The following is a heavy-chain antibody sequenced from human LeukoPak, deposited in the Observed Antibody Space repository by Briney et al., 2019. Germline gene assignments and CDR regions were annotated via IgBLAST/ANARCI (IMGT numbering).Heavy chain of an antibody. Sequence: PGGSLRLSCAASGFTFSSYAMSWVRQAPGKGLEWVSAISGSGGSTYYADSVKGRFTISRDNPKNTLYLQVNSLRAEDTAVYYCASTPGQPPAGYFDCWGQGTLVTVSS. CDR2: ISGSGGST. J-gene: IGHJ4*02. D-gene: IGHD1-14*01. CDR1: GFTFSSYA. V-gene: IGHV3-23*01. CDR3: ASTPGQPPAGYFDC.